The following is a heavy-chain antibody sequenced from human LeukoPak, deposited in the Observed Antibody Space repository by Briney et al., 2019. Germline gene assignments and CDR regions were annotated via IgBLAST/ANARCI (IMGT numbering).Heavy chain of an antibody. CDR2: IKSKTDGGTT. V-gene: IGHV3-15*01. D-gene: IGHD3-22*01. CDR1: GFTFSDTW. Sequence: GGSLRLSCAASGFTFSDTWMSGVRQAPGKGLEWVGRIKSKTDGGTTDYAAPVKGTFTISRDDTKNTLYLQRNSLKTEDTAVYYCQWLLRDYWGQGTLVTVSS. CDR3: QWLLRDY. J-gene: IGHJ4*02.